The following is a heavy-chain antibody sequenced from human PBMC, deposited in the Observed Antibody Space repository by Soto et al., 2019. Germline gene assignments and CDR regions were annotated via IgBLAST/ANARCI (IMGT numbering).Heavy chain of an antibody. Sequence: SETLSLTCTVSGYSISSSSYYWGWIRQPPGKGLEWIGSVYYSGSTYYNPSLKSRVTISVDTSKNQFSLKLSSVTAADTAVYYCATGAGSYLAIPSDYWGQGTLVTVSS. CDR3: ATGAGSYLAIPSDY. D-gene: IGHD1-26*01. J-gene: IGHJ4*02. V-gene: IGHV4-39*01. CDR1: GYSISSSSYY. CDR2: VYYSGST.